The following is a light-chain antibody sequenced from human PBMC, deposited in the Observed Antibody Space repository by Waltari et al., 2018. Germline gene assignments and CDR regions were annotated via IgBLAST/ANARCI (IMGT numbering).Light chain of an antibody. CDR1: QGISTY. CDR3: QQLKSYPLT. J-gene: IGKJ4*01. V-gene: IGKV1-9*01. Sequence: DIQLTQSPSFLSASVGDRVTITCRASQGISTYLAWYQFKPGKAPKLLIYTASTLQDGVPSRFSGSGSGTDFTLTINSLQPEDFATYFCQQLKSYPLTFAVGTEVEIK. CDR2: TAS.